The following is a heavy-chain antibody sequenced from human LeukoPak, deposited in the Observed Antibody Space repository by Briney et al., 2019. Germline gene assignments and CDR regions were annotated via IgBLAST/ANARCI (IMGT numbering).Heavy chain of an antibody. V-gene: IGHV1-18*01. CDR2: ISAYNGNT. CDR3: ARDPVDRTGQERFDY. J-gene: IGHJ4*02. Sequence: ASVKVSCKASGYTFTSYGISWVRQVPGQGLEWMGWISAYNGNTNYAQKLQGRVTMTTDTSTSTAYMELRSLRSDDTAVYYCARDPVDRTGQERFDYWGQGTLVTVSS. CDR1: GYTFTSYG. D-gene: IGHD7-27*01.